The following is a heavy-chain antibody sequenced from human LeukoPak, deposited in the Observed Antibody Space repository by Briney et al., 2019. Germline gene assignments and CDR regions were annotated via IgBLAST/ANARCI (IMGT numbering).Heavy chain of an antibody. CDR1: GFTVSSNY. J-gene: IGHJ6*02. CDR2: IYSGGST. CDR3: ARDPYCSSTSCYGGYYYGMDV. D-gene: IGHD2-2*01. V-gene: IGHV3-66*02. Sequence: GGSLRLSCAASGFTVSSNYMSWVRQAPGKGLEWVSVIYSGGSTYYADSVKGRFTISRDNSKSTLYLQMNSLRAEDTAVYYCARDPYCSSTSCYGGYYYGMDVWGQGTTVTVSS.